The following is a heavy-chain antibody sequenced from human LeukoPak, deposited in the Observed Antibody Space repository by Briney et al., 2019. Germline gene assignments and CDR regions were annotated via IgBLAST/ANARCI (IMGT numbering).Heavy chain of an antibody. CDR2: IYYSGST. J-gene: IGHJ6*03. Sequence: SETLSLTCTVSGVSINSDAYYWSWIRQPPGKGLEWIGYIYYSGSTNYNPSLKSRVTISVDTSKNQFSLKLSSVTAADTAVYYCARAGIRTSYYYYYMDVWGKGTTVTVSS. CDR3: ARAGIRTSYYYYYMDV. V-gene: IGHV4-61*08. D-gene: IGHD3-3*02. CDR1: GVSINSDAYY.